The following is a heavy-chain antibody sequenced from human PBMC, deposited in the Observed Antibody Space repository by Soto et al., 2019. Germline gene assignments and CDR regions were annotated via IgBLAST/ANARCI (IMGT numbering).Heavy chain of an antibody. D-gene: IGHD2-15*01. Sequence: SSLKLSCKSSGGTFSSYTISWVRQAPGQGLEWMGRIIPILGIANYAQKFQGRVTITADKSTSTAYMELSSLRSEDTAVYYCAREDIVVVVAASGQRYYYYYMDVWG. CDR1: GGTFSSYT. J-gene: IGHJ6*03. CDR3: AREDIVVVVAASGQRYYYYYMDV. V-gene: IGHV1-69*02. CDR2: IIPILGIA.